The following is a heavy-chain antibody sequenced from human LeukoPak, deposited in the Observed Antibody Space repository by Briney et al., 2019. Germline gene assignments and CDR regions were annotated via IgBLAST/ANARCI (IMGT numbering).Heavy chain of an antibody. D-gene: IGHD2-2*01. CDR2: ISGSGGST. CDR3: AKAQGYCSSTSCYADAFDI. Sequence: GGSLRLSCVASGFTFSHYWMSWVRQAPGKGLEWVSAISGSGGSTYYADSVKGRFTISRDNSKNTLYLQMNSLRAEDTAVYYCAKAQGYCSSTSCYADAFDIWGQGTMVTVSS. J-gene: IGHJ3*02. V-gene: IGHV3-23*01. CDR1: GFTFSHYW.